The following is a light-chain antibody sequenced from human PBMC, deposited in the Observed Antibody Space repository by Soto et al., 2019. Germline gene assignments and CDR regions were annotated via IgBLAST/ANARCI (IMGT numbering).Light chain of an antibody. V-gene: IGKV3-11*01. Sequence: EIVLTQSPATLSLSPGERATLSCWASQSVSSYLAWYQQKPGQAPRLLIHDASYRATGIPARFSGSGSGSDFTLTISSLEPEDFAVYYCQQRSAWPYTFGQGTKLEI. J-gene: IGKJ2*01. CDR2: DAS. CDR3: QQRSAWPYT. CDR1: QSVSSY.